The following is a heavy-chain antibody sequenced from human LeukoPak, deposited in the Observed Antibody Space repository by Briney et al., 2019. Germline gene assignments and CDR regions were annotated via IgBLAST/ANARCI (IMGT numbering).Heavy chain of an antibody. Sequence: GVSLRLSCAASVFTFSSSAMSWVRRAPGKGLEWVSAVSSSGGSTFYADSVKGRFTISRDNSKNTLFLQMNSLRAEDTAIYYCAKRVFAAAQDYFFDYWGPGTLVTVSS. J-gene: IGHJ4*02. CDR1: VFTFSSSA. D-gene: IGHD2-15*01. CDR3: AKRVFAAAQDYFFDY. CDR2: VSSSGGST. V-gene: IGHV3-23*01.